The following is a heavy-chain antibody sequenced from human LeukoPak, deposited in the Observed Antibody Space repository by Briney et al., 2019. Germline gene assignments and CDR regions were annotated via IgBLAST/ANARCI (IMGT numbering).Heavy chain of an antibody. J-gene: IGHJ4*02. CDR3: ARDPGQYYDILTGYYTPYYFDY. V-gene: IGHV1-18*01. CDR2: ISTYNADT. CDR1: GYTFTSYG. D-gene: IGHD3-9*01. Sequence: ASVKVSCKASGYTFTSYGISWVRQAPGQGLEWMSWISTYNADTDYAQKFQGRVTMTTETSTSTAYMELRSLRSDDTAVYYCARDPGQYYDILTGYYTPYYFDYWGQGTLVTVSS.